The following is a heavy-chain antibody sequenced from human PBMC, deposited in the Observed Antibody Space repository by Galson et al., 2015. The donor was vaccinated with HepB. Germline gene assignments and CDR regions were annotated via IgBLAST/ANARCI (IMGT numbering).Heavy chain of an antibody. CDR3: TTDYGVRVYDAFDI. Sequence: SLRLSCAASGFTFSNAWMSWVRQAPGKGLEWVGRIKSKTDGGTTDYAAPVKGRFTISRDDSKNTLYLQMNSLKTEDTAVYYCTTDYGVRVYDAFDIWGQGTMVTVSS. CDR2: IKSKTDGGTT. D-gene: IGHD4-17*01. V-gene: IGHV3-15*01. J-gene: IGHJ3*02. CDR1: GFTFSNAW.